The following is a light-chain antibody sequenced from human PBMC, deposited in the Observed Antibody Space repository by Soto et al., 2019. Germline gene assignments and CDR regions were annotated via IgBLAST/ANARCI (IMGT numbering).Light chain of an antibody. CDR1: QSVLYSSNNKNY. CDR3: QQDYSTPPST. V-gene: IGKV4-1*01. J-gene: IGKJ1*01. Sequence: DIVMTQSPDSLAVSLGERATINCKSSQSVLYSSNNKNYLAWYQQKPGQPPKLLIYWASTRESGVPDRFSGSGSGTDFTLTISSLQAEDVAVYYCQQDYSTPPSTVGQGTKVEIK. CDR2: WAS.